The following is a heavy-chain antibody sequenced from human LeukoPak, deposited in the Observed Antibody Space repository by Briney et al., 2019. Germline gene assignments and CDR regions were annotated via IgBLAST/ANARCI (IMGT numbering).Heavy chain of an antibody. CDR1: GITFSSYG. Sequence: GRSLRLSCAASGITFSSYGMHWVRQAPGKGLEWVAVISSDVSNKYYADSVKGRFTISRDNSKNTLYLQMNSLRAEDTAVYYCAKARSYCGGDCSLYAFDIWGQGTMVTVSS. CDR2: ISSDVSNK. D-gene: IGHD2-21*01. J-gene: IGHJ3*02. CDR3: AKARSYCGGDCSLYAFDI. V-gene: IGHV3-30*18.